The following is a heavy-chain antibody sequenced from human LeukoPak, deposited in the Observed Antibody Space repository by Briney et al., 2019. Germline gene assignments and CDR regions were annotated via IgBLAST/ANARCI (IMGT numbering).Heavy chain of an antibody. CDR2: ISGSASGT. CDR1: GFTFSNYA. D-gene: IGHD1-26*01. V-gene: IGHV3-23*01. J-gene: IGHJ5*02. CDR3: AKSGSSYWFDP. Sequence: GGSLRLSCAASGFTFSNYAMSWVRQAPGKGLEWVSAISGSASGTYYADSVKGRFTISRDNSKNRVFLQINSLRADDTAVYFCAKSGSSYWFDPCGQATLVTVSS.